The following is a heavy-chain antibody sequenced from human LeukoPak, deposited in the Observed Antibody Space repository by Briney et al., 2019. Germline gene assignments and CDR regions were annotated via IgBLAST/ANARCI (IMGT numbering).Heavy chain of an antibody. CDR3: ARGRYYYGSGSPTDFEY. CDR1: GFSFSSYG. V-gene: IGHV3-30*19. J-gene: IGHJ4*02. CDR2: ISYDGNNK. Sequence: GGSLRLSCAASGFSFSSYGMHWVRQAPGKGLEWVAVISYDGNNKYHADSVKGRFTISRDNSKNTLYLQMNDLRTEDTAVYYAARGRYYYGSGSPTDFEYWGQGTLVTVSS. D-gene: IGHD3-10*01.